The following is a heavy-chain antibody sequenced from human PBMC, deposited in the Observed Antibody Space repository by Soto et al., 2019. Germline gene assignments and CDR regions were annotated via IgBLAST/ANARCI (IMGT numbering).Heavy chain of an antibody. CDR3: ARDFVVVVAALSYYGMDV. Sequence: ASVKVSCKASGYTFTSYGISWLRQAPGQGLEWMGWISAYNGNTNYAQKLQGRVTMTTDTSTSTAYMELRSLRSDDTAVYYCARDFVVVVAALSYYGMDVWGQGTTVTVSS. CDR1: GYTFTSYG. CDR2: ISAYNGNT. D-gene: IGHD2-15*01. V-gene: IGHV1-18*01. J-gene: IGHJ6*02.